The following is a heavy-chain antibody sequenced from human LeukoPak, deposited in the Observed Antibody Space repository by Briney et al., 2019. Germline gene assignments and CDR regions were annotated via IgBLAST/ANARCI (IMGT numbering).Heavy chain of an antibody. CDR2: ISHDGKYK. Sequence: PGGSLRLSCAGSGFTFRNYGVHWVRQAPGKGLEWVASISHDGKYKYYSDSVRGRITLSGDTSRNTQYLQMKSLRGDDTAVYYCAKDAYERDGYGDNLRDFMDVWGQGTTVTVSS. D-gene: IGHD4-23*01. CDR1: GFTFRNYG. J-gene: IGHJ6*02. CDR3: AKDAYERDGYGDNLRDFMDV. V-gene: IGHV3-30*18.